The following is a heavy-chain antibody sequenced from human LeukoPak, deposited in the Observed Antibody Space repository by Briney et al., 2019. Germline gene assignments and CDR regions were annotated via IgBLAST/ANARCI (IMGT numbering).Heavy chain of an antibody. CDR1: GFTFSSYA. CDR3: AKDQARVTPAMGLEDY. CDR2: ISGSGGST. D-gene: IGHD5-18*01. Sequence: GGSLRLSCAASGFTFSSYAMSWVRQAPGKGLEWVSGISGSGGSTHYADSVKGRFTISRDNSKNTLYLQMNSLRAEDTAVYYCAKDQARVTPAMGLEDYWGQGTLVTVSS. V-gene: IGHV3-23*01. J-gene: IGHJ4*02.